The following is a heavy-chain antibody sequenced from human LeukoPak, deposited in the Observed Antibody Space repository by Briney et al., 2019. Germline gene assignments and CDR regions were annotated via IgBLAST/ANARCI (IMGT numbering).Heavy chain of an antibody. CDR1: GFTSSDYY. Sequence: GGSLRLSCAASGFTSSDYYMSWIRQAPGKGLEWVSYISSSRSDTKYADSVKGRFTISRDNAKNSLYLQMNSLRAEDTAVYYCARAWSRGPIDYWGQGTLVTVSS. CDR3: ARAWSRGPIDY. V-gene: IGHV3-11*03. CDR2: ISSSRSDT. J-gene: IGHJ4*02. D-gene: IGHD2-8*02.